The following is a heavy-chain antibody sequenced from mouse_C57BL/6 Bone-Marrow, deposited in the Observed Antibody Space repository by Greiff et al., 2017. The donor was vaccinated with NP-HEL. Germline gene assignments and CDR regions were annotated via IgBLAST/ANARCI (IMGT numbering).Heavy chain of an antibody. D-gene: IGHD1-1*02. Sequence: QVQLQQPGAELVRPGSSVKLSCKASGYTFTSYWMDWVKQRPGQGLEWIGNIYPSDSETHYNQKFKDKATLTVDKSSSTAYMQLSSLTSEGSAVDNCAIWEQGYFDVWGTGTTVTVSS. CDR1: GYTFTSYW. V-gene: IGHV1-61*01. J-gene: IGHJ1*03. CDR2: IYPSDSET. CDR3: AIWEQGYFDV.